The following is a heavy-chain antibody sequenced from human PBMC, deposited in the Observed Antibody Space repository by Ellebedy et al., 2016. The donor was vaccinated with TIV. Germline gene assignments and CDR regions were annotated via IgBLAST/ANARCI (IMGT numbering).Heavy chain of an antibody. V-gene: IGHV3-66*01. D-gene: IGHD3-22*01. CDR1: GFTVSSNY. CDR3: AVASSGYYQLPHVDY. CDR2: IYSGGST. Sequence: GESLKISCAASGFTVSSNYMSWVRQAPGKGLEWVSVIYSGGSTYYADSVKGRFTISRDNSKNTLYLQMNSLRAEDTAVYYCAVASSGYYQLPHVDYWGQGTLVTVSS. J-gene: IGHJ4*02.